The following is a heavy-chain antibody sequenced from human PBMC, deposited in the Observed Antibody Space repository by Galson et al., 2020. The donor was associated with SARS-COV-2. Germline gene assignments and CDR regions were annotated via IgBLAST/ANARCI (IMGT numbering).Heavy chain of an antibody. CDR1: GFSFSDFG. CDR3: ARDLSADYYDSSLGH. V-gene: IGHV3-48*02. CDR2: ISRRSSTI. Sequence: GESLKISCAGSGFSFSDFGMNWVRQAPGKGLEWISYISRRSSTIYYVDSVKGRFTISRDNAKNSLYLQMNSLRDEDTAVYYCARDLSADYYDSSLGHWGQGTLVTVSS. J-gene: IGHJ4*02. D-gene: IGHD3-22*01.